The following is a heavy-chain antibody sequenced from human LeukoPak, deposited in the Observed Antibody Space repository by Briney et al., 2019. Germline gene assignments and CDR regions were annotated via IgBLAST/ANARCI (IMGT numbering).Heavy chain of an antibody. J-gene: IGHJ4*02. V-gene: IGHV3-33*01. CDR1: GFTFSSYG. CDR2: IWYDGSNK. D-gene: IGHD5-24*01. Sequence: GGSLRLSCAASGFTFSSYGMPWVRQAPGKGLEWVAVIWYDGSNKYYADSVKGRFTISRDNSKNTLYLQMNSLRAEDTAVYYCARGEMATIHDYWGQGTLVTVSS. CDR3: ARGEMATIHDY.